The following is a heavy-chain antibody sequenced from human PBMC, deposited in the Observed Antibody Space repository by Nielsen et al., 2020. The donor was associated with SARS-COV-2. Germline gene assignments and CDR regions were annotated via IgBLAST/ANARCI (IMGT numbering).Heavy chain of an antibody. D-gene: IGHD2-15*01. Sequence: GGSLRLSCAASGFTFSSYAMSWIRQAPGKGLEWVSYISSSGSTIYYADSVKGRFTISRDNAKNSLYLQMNSLRAEDTAVYYCARDCSGGSCYPWGQGTLVTVSS. CDR2: ISSSGSTI. CDR1: GFTFSSYA. CDR3: ARDCSGGSCYP. J-gene: IGHJ5*02. V-gene: IGHV3-11*01.